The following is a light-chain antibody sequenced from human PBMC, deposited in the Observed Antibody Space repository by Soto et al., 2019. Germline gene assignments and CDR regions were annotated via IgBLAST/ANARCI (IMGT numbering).Light chain of an antibody. CDR2: SAS. V-gene: IGKV3-20*01. Sequence: EVALTQSPGTLSLSPGERVTLSCRASQSVASSYLAWYQQKPGRAPRLLFYSASSRATGIPDRFSGSGSGTDFTLTISRLEPEDCAVYYCHQFGSLPETFGQGTNVEI. CDR1: QSVASSY. J-gene: IGKJ1*01. CDR3: HQFGSLPET.